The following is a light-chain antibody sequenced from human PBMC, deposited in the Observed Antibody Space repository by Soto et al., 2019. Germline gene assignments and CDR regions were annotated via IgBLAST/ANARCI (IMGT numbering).Light chain of an antibody. V-gene: IGKV3D-20*02. Sequence: EIVFTQSPVTLSFSPGERATLSCRASQSVSSSYLAWYQQKPGQAPRLLIYGASTRATGIPARFSGSGSGTDFTLTISSLEPEDFAVYYCQQRSTWPLTFGGGTKVDI. CDR3: QQRSTWPLT. CDR1: QSVSSSY. J-gene: IGKJ4*01. CDR2: GAS.